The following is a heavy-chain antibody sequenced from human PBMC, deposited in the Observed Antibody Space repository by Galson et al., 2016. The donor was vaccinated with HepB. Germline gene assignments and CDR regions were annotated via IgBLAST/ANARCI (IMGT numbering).Heavy chain of an antibody. CDR2: IDPSDSYT. D-gene: IGHD3-10*01. V-gene: IGHV5-10-1*01. CDR1: GYSFTTYW. Sequence: QSGAEVKKPGESLRISCKTTGYSFTTYWISWVRQMPGKGLEWMGRIDPSDSYTNYSPSLQGHVTISSDKSMSTVYLQLNSLKASDTGIYYCVRGSGSSLAPCPGDFWGHGTLVTVSS. CDR3: VRGSGSSLAPCPGDF. J-gene: IGHJ4*01.